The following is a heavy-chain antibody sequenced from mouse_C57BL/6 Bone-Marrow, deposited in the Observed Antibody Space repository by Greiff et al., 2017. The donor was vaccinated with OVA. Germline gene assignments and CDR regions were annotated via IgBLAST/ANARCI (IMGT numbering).Heavy chain of an antibody. CDR1: GFTFSSYA. J-gene: IGHJ3*01. CDR3: TYYSNYEFAY. Sequence: DVMLVESGEGLVKPGGSLKLSCAASGFTFSSYAMSWVRQTPEKRLEWVAYISSGGDYIYYADTVKGRFTISRDNARNTLYLQMSSLKSEDTAMYYCTYYSNYEFAYWGQGTLVTVSA. CDR2: ISSGGDYI. D-gene: IGHD2-5*01. V-gene: IGHV5-9-1*02.